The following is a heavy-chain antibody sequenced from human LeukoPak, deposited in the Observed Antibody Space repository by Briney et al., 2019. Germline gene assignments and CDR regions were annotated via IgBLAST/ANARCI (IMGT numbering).Heavy chain of an antibody. CDR2: IKPDGGEK. CDR1: RFTFSNYW. J-gene: IGHJ4*02. Sequence: GGSLRLSCAASRFTFSNYWMSWVPQAPGKGLEWVANIKPDGGEKYYVDSVKGRFTISRDNAKNSLFLQMNSLRAEDTAVYYCAREAYWGQGTLVTVSS. V-gene: IGHV3-7*01. CDR3: AREAY.